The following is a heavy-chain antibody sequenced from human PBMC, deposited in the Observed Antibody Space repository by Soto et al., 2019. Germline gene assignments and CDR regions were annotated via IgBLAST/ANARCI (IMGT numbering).Heavy chain of an antibody. CDR2: IYYSGST. J-gene: IGHJ4*02. CDR1: GGSISSYY. Sequence: SETVSLTCTFSGGSISSYYWIWIRQPTGKGLEWIGYIYYSGSTNYNPSLKSRVTISVDTSKNQFSLKLSSVTAADTAVHYCARALDYGDYMYYFDYWGQGTLVTVSS. V-gene: IGHV4-59*01. CDR3: ARALDYGDYMYYFDY. D-gene: IGHD4-17*01.